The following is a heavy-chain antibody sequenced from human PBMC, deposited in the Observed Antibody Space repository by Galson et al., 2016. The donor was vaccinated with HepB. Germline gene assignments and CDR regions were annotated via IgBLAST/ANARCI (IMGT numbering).Heavy chain of an antibody. Sequence: SLRLSCAASGFIFSNYAMSWVRQVPGKGLEWVSAISGSGGSTHYADSVKGRFTISRDNAKNSLYLQMNSLRAEDTAVYYCARDFGDYFTPWYYYFGMDVWGQGTTVTVSS. D-gene: IGHD4-17*01. CDR1: GFIFSNYA. CDR3: ARDFGDYFTPWYYYFGMDV. J-gene: IGHJ6*02. CDR2: ISGSGGST. V-gene: IGHV3-23*01.